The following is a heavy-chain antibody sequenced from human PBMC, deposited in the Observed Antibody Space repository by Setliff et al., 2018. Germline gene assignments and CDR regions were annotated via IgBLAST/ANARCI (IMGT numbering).Heavy chain of an antibody. V-gene: IGHV3-53*01. CDR2: IYATGTT. J-gene: IGHJ4*02. Sequence: HPGGSLRLSCAASGFTFSDYYMSWIRQAPGKGLEWVSVIYATGTTYDADSVKGRFTISRDDSKNSLYLQMNSLRADDTAVYYCARGSYGLTEHYWGQGTLVTVSS. CDR3: ARGSYGLTEHY. CDR1: GFTFSDYY. D-gene: IGHD5-18*01.